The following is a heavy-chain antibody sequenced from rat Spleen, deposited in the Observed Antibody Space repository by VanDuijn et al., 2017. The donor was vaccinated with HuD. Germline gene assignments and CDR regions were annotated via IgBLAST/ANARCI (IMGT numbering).Heavy chain of an antibody. CDR2: ISYSGST. J-gene: IGHJ3*01. V-gene: IGHV3-1*01. D-gene: IGHD1-10*01. CDR1: GYSITSNY. Sequence: EVQLQESGPGLVKPSQSLSLTCSVTGYSITSNYWGWIRKFPGNKMEWIGHISYSGSTNYNPSLKSRISITRDTSRNQFFLQFNSVTTEDTATYYCARSHNNWPWFAYWGQGTLVTVSS. CDR3: ARSHNNWPWFAY.